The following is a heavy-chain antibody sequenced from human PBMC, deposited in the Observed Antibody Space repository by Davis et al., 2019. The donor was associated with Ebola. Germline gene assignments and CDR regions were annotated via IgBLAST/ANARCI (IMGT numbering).Heavy chain of an antibody. CDR1: GFTFSSYG. CDR2: ISYDGSNK. V-gene: IGHV3-30*03. Sequence: PGGSLRLSCAASGFTFSSYGMHWVRQAPGKGLEWVAVISYDGSNKYYADSVKGRFTISRDNSKNTLYLQMNSLRAEDTAVYYCASTRSPRGRPSGYWGQGTLVTVSS. J-gene: IGHJ4*02. CDR3: ASTRSPRGRPSGY. D-gene: IGHD1-14*01.